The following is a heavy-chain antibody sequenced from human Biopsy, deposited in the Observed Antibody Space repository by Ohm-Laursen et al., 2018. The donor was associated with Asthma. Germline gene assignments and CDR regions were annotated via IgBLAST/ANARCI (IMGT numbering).Heavy chain of an antibody. V-gene: IGHV3-48*02. CDR2: ISSSSSTI. J-gene: IGHJ6*02. CDR1: GFTFSSYS. D-gene: IGHD3-3*01. CDR3: ARMITIFGVVSRGMDV. Sequence: LSLTCAASGFTFSSYSMNWVRQAPGKGLEWVSYISSSSSTIYCADSVKGRFTISRDNAKNSLYLQMNSLRDEDTAVYYCARMITIFGVVSRGMDVWGQGTTVTVSS.